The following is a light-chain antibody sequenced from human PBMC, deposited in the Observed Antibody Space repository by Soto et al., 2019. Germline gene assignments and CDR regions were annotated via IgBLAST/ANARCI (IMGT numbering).Light chain of an antibody. CDR1: QGISTY. J-gene: IGKJ1*01. CDR2: AAS. CDR3: KQSYSTQWT. V-gene: IGKV1-39*01. Sequence: DIQMTQSPSTLSASVGDRVTITCRASQGISTYLDWYQQKPGKAPKLLIYAASSLQSGVPSRFSGAGSGTDFTLTIANLHPEDFAIYYCKQSYSTQWTFGQGTKVDIK.